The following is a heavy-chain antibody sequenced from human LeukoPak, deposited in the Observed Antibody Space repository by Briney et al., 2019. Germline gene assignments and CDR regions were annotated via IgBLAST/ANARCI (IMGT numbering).Heavy chain of an antibody. V-gene: IGHV1-69*06. Sequence: ASVKVCCKASGDTFSSYAISWVRQAPGQGLEWMGGDIPIFGTANYAQKFQGRVTITADKSTSTAYMELSSLRSEDTAVYYCAGRSIGGNFPDYYFDYWGQGTLVTVSS. CDR2: DIPIFGTA. J-gene: IGHJ4*02. CDR1: GDTFSSYA. CDR3: AGRSIGGNFPDYYFDY. D-gene: IGHD4-23*01.